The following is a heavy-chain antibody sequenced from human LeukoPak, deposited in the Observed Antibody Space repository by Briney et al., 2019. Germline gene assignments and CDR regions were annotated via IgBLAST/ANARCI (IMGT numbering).Heavy chain of an antibody. J-gene: IGHJ3*02. V-gene: IGHV4-31*03. D-gene: IGHD3-22*01. CDR1: GGSISSGGYY. CDR2: IYYSGST. Sequence: SQTLSLTCTVSGGSISSGGYYWSWIRQHPGKGLEWIGYIYYSGSTYYNPSLKSRVTISVDTSKNQFSLKLSSVTAADTAVYHCARDPYYYDSSGYYDAFDIWGQGTMVTVSS. CDR3: ARDPYYYDSSGYYDAFDI.